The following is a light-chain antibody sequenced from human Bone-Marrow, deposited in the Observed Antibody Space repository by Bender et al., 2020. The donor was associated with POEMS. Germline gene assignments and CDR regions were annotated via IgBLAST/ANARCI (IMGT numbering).Light chain of an antibody. CDR1: ALPKQY. Sequence: SYELTQPPSVSVSPGQTARITCSGDALPKQYAYWYQQKPGQAPVLMIYKDRERPSGIPERFSGSSSGTIVTLTISGVQPEDEADYYCQSADSSGTFRVFGGGTKLTVL. V-gene: IGLV3-25*03. CDR2: KDR. CDR3: QSADSSGTFRV. J-gene: IGLJ3*02.